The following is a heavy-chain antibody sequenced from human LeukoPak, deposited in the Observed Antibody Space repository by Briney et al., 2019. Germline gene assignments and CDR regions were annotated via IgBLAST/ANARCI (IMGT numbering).Heavy chain of an antibody. CDR3: AKVLVSFEPTLNWGCDY. V-gene: IGHV3-23*01. Sequence: GGSLRLSCAASGITFSRFAMSWVRQAPGKGLEGVSVVSESGDSTHYAESVKGRFTISRDNSKNTLYLQMNSLRAEDTAIYYCAKVLVSFEPTLNWGCDYWGQGTLVTVSS. J-gene: IGHJ4*02. CDR2: VSESGDST. CDR1: GITFSRFA. D-gene: IGHD7-27*01.